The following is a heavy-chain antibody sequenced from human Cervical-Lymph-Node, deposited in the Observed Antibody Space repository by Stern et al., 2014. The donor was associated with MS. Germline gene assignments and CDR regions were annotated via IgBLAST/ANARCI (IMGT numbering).Heavy chain of an antibody. V-gene: IGHV3-73*01. D-gene: IGHD3-22*01. CDR3: TRSMIVVAFDY. Sequence: EEQLVESGGGLVQPGGSLKLSCAASGFNISGSAMHWVRQAPGKGLEWVGRIRSKANSYATAYAASVKGRFTISRDDSKNMAYLQMNSLKTEDTAMYYCTRSMIVVAFDYWGQGTLVTVSS. J-gene: IGHJ4*02. CDR2: IRSKANSYAT. CDR1: GFNISGSA.